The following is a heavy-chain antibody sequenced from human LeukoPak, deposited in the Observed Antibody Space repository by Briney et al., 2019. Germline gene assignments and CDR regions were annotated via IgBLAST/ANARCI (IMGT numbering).Heavy chain of an antibody. CDR1: GFTFTDHP. Sequence: GESLRLSCVASGFTFTDHPMNWVRQAPGKGLEWVSSISSSSSYIYYADSVKGRFTISRDNAKNSLYLQMNSLRAEDTAVYYCARGETVVTHFDYWGQGTLVTVSS. D-gene: IGHD4-23*01. V-gene: IGHV3-21*01. CDR3: ARGETVVTHFDY. CDR2: ISSSSSYI. J-gene: IGHJ4*02.